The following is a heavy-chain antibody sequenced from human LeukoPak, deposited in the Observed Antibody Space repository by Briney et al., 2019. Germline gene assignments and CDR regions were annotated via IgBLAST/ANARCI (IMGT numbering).Heavy chain of an antibody. J-gene: IGHJ5*01. CDR1: GFDFSSYA. D-gene: IGHD1-26*01. CDR2: IGAYAART. Sequence: PGGSXRLSCVASGFDFSSYAMTWVRQAPGRGLEWVSTIGAYAARTYYADSVKGRFTTSRENSKSTLSLQMNSLRAEDTALYYCAKDPLGGGSSLINWFDSWGQGVWVTVSS. V-gene: IGHV3-23*01. CDR3: AKDPLGGGSSLINWFDS.